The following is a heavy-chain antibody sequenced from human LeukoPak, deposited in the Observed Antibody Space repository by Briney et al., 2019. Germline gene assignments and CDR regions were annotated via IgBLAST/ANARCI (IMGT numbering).Heavy chain of an antibody. CDR2: TYYSGST. V-gene: IGHV4-39*01. Sequence: SETLSLTCTVSGGSISSSSYYWGWIRQPPGKGLEWIGSTYYSGSTYYNPSLKSRVTISVDTSKNQFSLKLSSVTAADTAVYYCARRPSSRFNWFDPWGQGTLVTVSS. CDR3: ARRPSSRFNWFDP. CDR1: GGSISSSSYY. J-gene: IGHJ5*02.